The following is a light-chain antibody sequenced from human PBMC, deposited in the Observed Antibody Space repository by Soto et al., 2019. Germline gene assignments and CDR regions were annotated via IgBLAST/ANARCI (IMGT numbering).Light chain of an antibody. CDR1: NSDIGAFDY. CDR3: SSFTTSNTYV. CDR2: DVG. V-gene: IGLV2-14*03. J-gene: IGLJ1*01. Sequence: QSALTQPASVSGSPGQSITISCTGTNSDIGAFDYVFWYQQHPGQVPKLIIRDVGDRPSGVSDRFSGSKSGNTASLTISGLQTEDEADYYCSSFTTSNTYVFGTGTKVTVL.